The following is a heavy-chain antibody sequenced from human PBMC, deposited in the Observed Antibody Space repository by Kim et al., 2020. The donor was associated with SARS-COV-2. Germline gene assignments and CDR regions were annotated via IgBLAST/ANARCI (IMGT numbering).Heavy chain of an antibody. J-gene: IGHJ1*01. D-gene: IGHD3-10*01. V-gene: IGHV3-30*04. CDR2: ISYDGSNK. Sequence: GGSLRLSCAASGFTFSSYAMHWVRQAPGKGLEWVAVISYDGSNKYYADSVKGRFTISRDNSKNTLYLQMNSLRAEDTAVYYCARSPTPIWFGEPSAEYFQHWGQGTLVTVSS. CDR3: ARSPTPIWFGEPSAEYFQH. CDR1: GFTFSSYA.